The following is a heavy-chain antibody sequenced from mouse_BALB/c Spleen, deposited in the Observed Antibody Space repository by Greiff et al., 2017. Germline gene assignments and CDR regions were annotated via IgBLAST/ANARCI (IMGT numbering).Heavy chain of an antibody. Sequence: QVQLQQPGAELVRPGASVKLSCKASGYTFTSYWINWVKQRPGQGLEWIGNIYPSDSYTNYNQKFKDKATLTVDKSSSTAYMQLSSPTSEDSAVYYCTKGDGYDGYWGQGTTLTVSS. V-gene: IGHV1-69*02. CDR3: TKGDGYDGY. CDR1: GYTFTSYW. D-gene: IGHD2-2*01. CDR2: IYPSDSYT. J-gene: IGHJ2*01.